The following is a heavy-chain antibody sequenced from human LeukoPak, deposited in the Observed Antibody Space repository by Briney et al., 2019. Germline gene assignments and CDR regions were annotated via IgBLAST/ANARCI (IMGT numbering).Heavy chain of an antibody. CDR1: GYSFTNYW. V-gene: IGHV5-10-1*01. J-gene: IGHJ5*02. D-gene: IGHD6-19*01. CDR2: ISPSDSYK. CDR3: ARRDTSGWGT. Sequence: GESLRISCKGSGYSFTNYWISWVRQMPGKGLEWMGRISPSDSYKNYSPSFQGHITISADKSIRTAYLHWSNLKASGAAMYYCARRDTSGWGTWGQGTLVAVSS.